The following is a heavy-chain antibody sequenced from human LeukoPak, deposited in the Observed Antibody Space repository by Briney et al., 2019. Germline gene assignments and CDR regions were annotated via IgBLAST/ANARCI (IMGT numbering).Heavy chain of an antibody. Sequence: GSLKLSFAASGFPFSSYAMHWVRPAPGKGLEWVAVISYDGSNKYYADSVKGRFTISRDNSKNTLYLQMNSLRAEDTAVYYCAKDPRQWLEHYFDYWGQGTLVTVSS. D-gene: IGHD6-19*01. CDR2: ISYDGSNK. V-gene: IGHV3-30*04. J-gene: IGHJ4*02. CDR1: GFPFSSYA. CDR3: AKDPRQWLEHYFDY.